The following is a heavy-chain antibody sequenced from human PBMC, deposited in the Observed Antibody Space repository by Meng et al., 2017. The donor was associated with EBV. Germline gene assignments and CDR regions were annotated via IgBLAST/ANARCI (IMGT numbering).Heavy chain of an antibody. CDR3: ASESGRGFTPDY. D-gene: IGHD3-10*01. CDR2: LIPMVGAP. Sequence: GEFLRVGAEVNEPGSWVKGSCRTSGGNFRSDAVSLVRQAPGQGLEWMGGLIPMVGAPHYAQKFQGRVTIIADESTSTHSIELNSLRSEDTAMYYCASESGRGFTPDYWGQGTLVTVSS. V-gene: IGHV1-69*01. CDR1: GGNFRSDA. J-gene: IGHJ4*02.